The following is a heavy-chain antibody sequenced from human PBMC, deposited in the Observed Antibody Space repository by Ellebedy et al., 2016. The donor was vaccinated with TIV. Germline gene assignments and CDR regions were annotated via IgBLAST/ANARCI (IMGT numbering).Heavy chain of an antibody. Sequence: SETLSLTCAVYGGSFSGYYWSWIRQPPGKGLEWIGEITHSGSTNYNPSLKSRVTISVDTSKNQFSLNVTSVTAADTAVYFCARGGAYFYYYMDVWGKGTTVTVSS. J-gene: IGHJ6*03. D-gene: IGHD3-16*01. V-gene: IGHV4-34*01. CDR1: GGSFSGYY. CDR2: ITHSGST. CDR3: ARGGAYFYYYMDV.